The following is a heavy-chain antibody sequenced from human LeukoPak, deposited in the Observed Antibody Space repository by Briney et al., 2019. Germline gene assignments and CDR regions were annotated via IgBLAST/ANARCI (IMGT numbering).Heavy chain of an antibody. CDR2: ISSSGSTK. V-gene: IGHV3-11*01. CDR1: GFTFSDYY. J-gene: IGHJ6*02. CDR3: ARYSAFYYYYGMDV. Sequence: PGGSLRLSCAASGFTFSDYYMSWIRQAPGKGLEWVSYISSSGSTKYYADSVKGRFTISRDNAKNSLHLQMNSLRAEDTAVYYCARYSAFYYYYGMDVWGQGTTVTVSS. D-gene: IGHD5-18*01.